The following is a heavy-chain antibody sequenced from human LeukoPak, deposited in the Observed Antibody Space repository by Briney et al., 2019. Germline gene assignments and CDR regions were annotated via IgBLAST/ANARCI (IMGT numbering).Heavy chain of an antibody. V-gene: IGHV3-49*03. CDR2: IRSKAFGGTP. J-gene: IGHJ4*02. CDR3: TRNTVTVHFDY. CDR1: GFTFDDYA. D-gene: IGHD4-17*01. Sequence: GRSLRLSCSASGFTFDDYAVSWFRQAPGKGLEWVGFIRSKAFGGTPEYAASVRGRFTISRDDSKSIAYLQMHSLKTEDTAVYYCTRNTVTVHFDYWSQGTLVTVSS.